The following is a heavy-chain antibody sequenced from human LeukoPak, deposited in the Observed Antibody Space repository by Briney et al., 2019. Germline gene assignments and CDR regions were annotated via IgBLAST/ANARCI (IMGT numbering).Heavy chain of an antibody. CDR2: IYSGSAT. J-gene: IGHJ4*02. Sequence: GGSLRLSCAASGVTVGNNYMIWVRQAPGKGLEWVSRIYSGSATYYADSVKGRFTISRDSSKNTLFLQMNSLRAEDTAVYYCARDPPAVKSGTYGWGQGTLVTVSS. D-gene: IGHD4-11*01. CDR3: ARDPPAVKSGTYG. CDR1: GVTVGNNY. V-gene: IGHV3-66*01.